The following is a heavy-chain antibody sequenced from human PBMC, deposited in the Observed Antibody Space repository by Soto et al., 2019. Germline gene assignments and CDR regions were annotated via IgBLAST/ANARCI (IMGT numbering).Heavy chain of an antibody. J-gene: IGHJ4*02. Sequence: TLSLTCAVYGGSFSGYYWSWIRQHPGKGLDWIGCISYGGSTSYNPSLKSRVTISVDTSKNQFSLKLTSVTAADTAVYYCAREPLTWGQGTLITVSS. V-gene: IGHV4-31*11. CDR2: ISYGGST. CDR1: GGSFSGYY. CDR3: AREPLT.